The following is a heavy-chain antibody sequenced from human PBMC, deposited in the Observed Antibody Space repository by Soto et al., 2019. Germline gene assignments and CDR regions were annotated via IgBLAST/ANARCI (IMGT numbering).Heavy chain of an antibody. V-gene: IGHV4-34*01. CDR2: INHSGST. CDR1: GGSFSGYY. Sequence: SETLSLTCAVYGGSFSGYYWSWIRQPPGKGLEWIGEINHSGSTNYNPSLKSRVTISVDTSKNQFSLKLSSVTAADTAVYYCARKFRTGTTNSLDYWGQGTLVTSPQ. CDR3: ARKFRTGTTNSLDY. J-gene: IGHJ4*02. D-gene: IGHD1-7*01.